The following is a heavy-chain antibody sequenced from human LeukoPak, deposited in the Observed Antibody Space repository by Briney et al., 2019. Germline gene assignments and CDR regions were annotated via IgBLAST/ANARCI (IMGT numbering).Heavy chain of an antibody. J-gene: IGHJ4*02. CDR3: ATGIAVAGTPFDY. CDR1: GYTLTELS. V-gene: IGHV1-24*01. D-gene: IGHD6-19*01. Sequence: GASVKVSCKVSGYTLTELSMHWVRQAPGKGLERMGGFDPEDGETIYAQKFQGRVTMTEDTSTDTAYMELSSLRSEDTAVYYCATGIAVAGTPFDYWGQGTLVTVSS. CDR2: FDPEDGET.